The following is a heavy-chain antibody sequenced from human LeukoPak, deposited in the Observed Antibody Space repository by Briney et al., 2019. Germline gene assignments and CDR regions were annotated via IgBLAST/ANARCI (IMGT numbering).Heavy chain of an antibody. CDR2: INHSGST. CDR3: ARVVSGLVVPPTRGDYFDS. J-gene: IGHJ4*02. D-gene: IGHD2-2*01. Sequence: PETLSHTCAQYRGSFSGYYWSWIRQTPRKGLEWLGEINHSGSTNYNPSLKSRVTISVDTSKNQFSLKLTSVTVADTALYYCARVVSGLVVPPTRGDYFDSWGQGTVVTVSS. V-gene: IGHV4-34*01. CDR1: RGSFSGYY.